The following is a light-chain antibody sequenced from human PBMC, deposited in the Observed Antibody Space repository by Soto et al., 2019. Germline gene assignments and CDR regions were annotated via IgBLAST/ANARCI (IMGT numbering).Light chain of an antibody. J-gene: IGKJ5*01. CDR2: AAS. Sequence: VILLTQSPAALSVSPGDRVTISCRMSQGISSYLAWYQQKPGKAPRLLIYAASTLQSGVPSRFSGSGSGTEFALTISSVQPEDFAVYYCQQHSNSPPIPFGQGTRLEI. CDR3: QQHSNSPPIP. CDR1: QGISSY. V-gene: IGKV1D-8*03.